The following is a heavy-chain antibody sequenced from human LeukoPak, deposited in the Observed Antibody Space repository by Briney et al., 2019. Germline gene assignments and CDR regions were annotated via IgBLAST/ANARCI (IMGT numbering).Heavy chain of an antibody. D-gene: IGHD2/OR15-2a*01. V-gene: IGHV4-59*01. CDR3: ARHNSTYLDS. J-gene: IGHJ4*02. Sequence: SETLSLTCSVSGGSISTYYWSWIRQLPGKGLEWIGYIYYTGTTNYNPSLRSRVTISVDTSRNQFSLRLSSVTAADTAVYYCARHNSTYLDSWGQGTLVTVSS. CDR2: IYYTGTT. CDR1: GGSISTYY.